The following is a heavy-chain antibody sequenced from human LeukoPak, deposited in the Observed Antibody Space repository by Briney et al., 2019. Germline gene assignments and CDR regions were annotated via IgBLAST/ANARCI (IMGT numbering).Heavy chain of an antibody. J-gene: IGHJ4*02. V-gene: IGHV3-21*01. CDR1: GFTFSSYS. CDR2: ISSSSSYI. CDR3: ARSRIPGTFDY. Sequence: GGSLRLSCAAAGFTFSSYSMNWVRQAPGKGLEWVSSISSSSSYIYYADSVKGRFTISRDNAKNSLYLQMNSLRAEDTAVYYCARSRIPGTFDYWGQGTLVTVSS.